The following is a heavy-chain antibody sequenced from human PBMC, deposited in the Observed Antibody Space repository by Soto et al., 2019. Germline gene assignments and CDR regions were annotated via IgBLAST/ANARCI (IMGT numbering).Heavy chain of an antibody. D-gene: IGHD3-10*01. V-gene: IGHV4-59*12. CDR3: ASKFGELLADAFDI. Sequence: SETLSLTCTVSGGSISGYYWSWLRQPPGKGLEWIGYIYYSGSTNYNPSLKSRVTISVDKSKNQFSLKLSSVTAADTAVYYCASKFGELLADAFDIWGQGTMVTVSS. CDR1: GGSISGYY. J-gene: IGHJ3*02. CDR2: IYYSGST.